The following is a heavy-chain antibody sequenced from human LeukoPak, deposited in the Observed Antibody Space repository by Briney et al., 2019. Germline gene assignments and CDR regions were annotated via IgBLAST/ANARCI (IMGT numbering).Heavy chain of an antibody. CDR1: GGTFSSYA. Sequence: GASVKVSCKASGGTFSSYAISWVRQAPGQGLEWMGGIIPIFGTANYAQKFQGRVTITADESTSTAYMELSSLRSEDTAVYYCARGPLYFVVVPAAIRGDYYYYMDVWGKGTTVTVSS. J-gene: IGHJ6*03. CDR2: IIPIFGTA. D-gene: IGHD2-2*02. CDR3: ARGPLYFVVVPAAIRGDYYYYMDV. V-gene: IGHV1-69*13.